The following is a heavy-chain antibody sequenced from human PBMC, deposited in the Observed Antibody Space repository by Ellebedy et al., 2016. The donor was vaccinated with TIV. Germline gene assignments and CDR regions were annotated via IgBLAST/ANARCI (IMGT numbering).Heavy chain of an antibody. Sequence: SETLSLXXTVSGGSISSYYWSWIRQPPGKGLEWIGYIYYSGSTNYNPSLKSRVTISVDTSKNQFSLKLSSVTAADTAVYYCARGLGPIGYCSSTSCYWDHWGRGTLVTVSS. J-gene: IGHJ4*02. V-gene: IGHV4-59*12. CDR1: GGSISSYY. CDR3: ARGLGPIGYCSSTSCYWDH. CDR2: IYYSGST. D-gene: IGHD2-2*01.